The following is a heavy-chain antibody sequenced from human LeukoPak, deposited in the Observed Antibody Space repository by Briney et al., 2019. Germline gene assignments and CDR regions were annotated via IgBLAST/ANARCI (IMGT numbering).Heavy chain of an antibody. Sequence: GESLKISCKGSGYSFTSYWIGWVRQLPGKGLECMGIIYPGDSDTRYSPSFQGQVTISADKSISTAYLQWSSLKASDAAIYYCARHEAGPYFDYWGQGTLVTVSS. CDR3: ARHEAGPYFDY. CDR2: IYPGDSDT. D-gene: IGHD6-13*01. J-gene: IGHJ4*02. V-gene: IGHV5-51*01. CDR1: GYSFTSYW.